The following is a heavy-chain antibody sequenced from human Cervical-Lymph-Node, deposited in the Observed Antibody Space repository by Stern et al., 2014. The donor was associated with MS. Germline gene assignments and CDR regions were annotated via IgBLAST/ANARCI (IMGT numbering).Heavy chain of an antibody. Sequence: VQLVESGGGVVQPGRSLRLSCAASGFTFSSYGMHWVRQAPGKGLAWVAVIWYDGSNKYYADSVKGRFTISRDNSKNTLYLQMNSLRAEDTAVYYCARDDGNYYYYYGMDVWGQGTTVTVSS. CDR3: ARDDGNYYYYYGMDV. J-gene: IGHJ6*02. V-gene: IGHV3-33*01. CDR1: GFTFSSYG. CDR2: IWYDGSNK.